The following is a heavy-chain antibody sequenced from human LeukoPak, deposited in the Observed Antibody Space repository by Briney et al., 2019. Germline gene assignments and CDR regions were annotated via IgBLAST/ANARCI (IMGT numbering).Heavy chain of an antibody. CDR3: ARASTTVPNLLDY. D-gene: IGHD4-17*01. Sequence: GGSLRLSCAASGLTFSSYWMHWVRQTPRKGLVWVSRIKGDGSDQLYADAVKGRFTISRDNSKNTLYLQTSSLRVDDPAVYYCARASTTVPNLLDYWGQGALVCVSS. CDR1: GLTFSSYW. CDR2: IKGDGSDQ. J-gene: IGHJ4*02. V-gene: IGHV3-74*01.